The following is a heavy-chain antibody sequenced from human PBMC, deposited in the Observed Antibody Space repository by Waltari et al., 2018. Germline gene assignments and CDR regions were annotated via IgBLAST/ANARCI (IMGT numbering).Heavy chain of an antibody. CDR1: GFSFSGFS. CDR3: ASDPSRLSTPGGYFDN. CDR2: ITYDGKHK. D-gene: IGHD2-8*02. Sequence: QVQLVESGGGVVQPGKSLRLSCSASGFSFSGFSMHWVRQAPGKGLEWGEVITYDGKHKEYADAVKGRFTISRDNSKNTVYLQMNILRLQDTAVYYCASDPSRLSTPGGYFDNWGQGTLVTVSS. J-gene: IGHJ4*02. V-gene: IGHV3-30*03.